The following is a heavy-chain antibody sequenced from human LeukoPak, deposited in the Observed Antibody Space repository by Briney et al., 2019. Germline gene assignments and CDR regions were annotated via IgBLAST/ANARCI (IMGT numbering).Heavy chain of an antibody. V-gene: IGHV1-2*02. CDR2: LNPNSGVT. J-gene: IGHJ5*02. Sequence: ASVTVSCKTSGYTFIDYYLDWVRQAPGQGLAWMGWLNPNSGVTNYAQTFQGRVTMTRDTSMRTAYMELSRLRSDDTAVYYCARSRMTTIGWFDPWGQGTLVTVVS. CDR3: ARSRMTTIGWFDP. CDR1: GYTFIDYY. D-gene: IGHD4-17*01.